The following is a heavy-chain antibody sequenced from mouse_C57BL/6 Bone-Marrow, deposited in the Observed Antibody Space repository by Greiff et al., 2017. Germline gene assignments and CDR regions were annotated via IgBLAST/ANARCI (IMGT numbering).Heavy chain of an antibody. CDR3: ARARWYFDV. CDR1: GFTFTDYY. V-gene: IGHV7-3*01. Sequence: EVQGVESGGGLVQPGGSLSLSCAASGFTFTDYYMSWVRQPPGKALEWLGFIRNKANGYTTEYSASVKGRFTISRDNYQSILYLQMTALRGEDSATYCCARARWYFDVGGTGTTVTVSS. J-gene: IGHJ1*03. CDR2: IRNKANGYTT. D-gene: IGHD3-1*01.